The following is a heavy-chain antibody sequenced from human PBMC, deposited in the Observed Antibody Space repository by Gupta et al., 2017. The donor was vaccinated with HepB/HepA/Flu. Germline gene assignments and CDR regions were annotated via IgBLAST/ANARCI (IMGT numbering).Heavy chain of an antibody. V-gene: IGHV3-7*01. Sequence: HLVESGGRFVQSGCSLRISCAASGVVFSDYSMSWVRQAPVKGPEWVAPRKKDGSETLFVDSGPGRVRNPRDNANTSHSLQLNHLRPEDTGVYYCVRNNTTCSDSWGQGTVIIVSS. CDR2: RKKDGSET. CDR3: VRNNTTCSDS. J-gene: IGHJ4*02. CDR1: GVVFSDYS. D-gene: IGHD2/OR15-2a*01.